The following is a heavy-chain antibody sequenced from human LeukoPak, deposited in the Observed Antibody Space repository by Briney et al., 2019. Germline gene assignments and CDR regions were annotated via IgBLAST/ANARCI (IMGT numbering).Heavy chain of an antibody. J-gene: IGHJ4*02. CDR1: GFTFDDYA. V-gene: IGHV3-9*01. D-gene: IGHD3-22*01. Sequence: GGSLRLSCAASGFTFDDYAMHWVRQAPGKGLEWVAGISWNSGSIGYADSVKGRFTISRDNAKNSLYLQMNSLRAEDTVLYYCAKTHSSDYSYYFDYWGQGTLVTVSS. CDR2: ISWNSGSI. CDR3: AKTHSSDYSYYFDY.